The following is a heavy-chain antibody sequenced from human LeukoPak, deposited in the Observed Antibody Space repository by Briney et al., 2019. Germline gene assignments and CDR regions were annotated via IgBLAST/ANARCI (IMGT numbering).Heavy chain of an antibody. J-gene: IGHJ4*02. CDR2: ISGSGNPI. D-gene: IGHD5-18*01. CDR1: GFTFSTYS. CDR3: LGIQLFGSGY. V-gene: IGHV3-48*04. Sequence: GGSLRLSCAASGFTFSTYSMNWVRQAPGKGLEWVSYISGSGNPINYADSVKGRFTISRDNAQNSLYLQMNSLRVEDTAVYYCLGIQLFGSGYWGQGTLVTVSS.